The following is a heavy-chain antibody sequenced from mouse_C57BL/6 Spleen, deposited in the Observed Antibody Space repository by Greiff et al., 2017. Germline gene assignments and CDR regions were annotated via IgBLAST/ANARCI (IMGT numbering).Heavy chain of an antibody. J-gene: IGHJ3*01. Sequence: EVQGVESGGGLVQPGGSMKLSCVASGFTFSNYWMNWVRQSPVKGLEWVAQIRLKSDNYATHYAESVKGRFTISRDDSKSSVYLQMNNLRAEDTGIYYCTADWVLLFAYWGQGTLVTVSA. CDR3: TADWVLLFAY. CDR1: GFTFSNYW. V-gene: IGHV6-3*01. CDR2: IRLKSDNYAT. D-gene: IGHD4-1*01.